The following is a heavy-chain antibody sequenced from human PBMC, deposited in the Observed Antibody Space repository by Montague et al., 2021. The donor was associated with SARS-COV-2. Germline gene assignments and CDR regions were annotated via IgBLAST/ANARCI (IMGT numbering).Heavy chain of an antibody. CDR2: INHSANT. J-gene: IGHJ6*02. D-gene: IGHD3-3*01. V-gene: IGHV4-34*01. CDR1: GGSLSGYY. CDR3: ASGIYPAMRSDERYYYGLNI. Sequence: SETLSLTCAVHGGSLSGYYWSWIRQPPEKGLEWIGEINHSANTKYNPSLKSPVTISINTSKNQFSLKMTSVTAADTATYYCASGIYPAMRSDERYYYGLNIWGQGTTVIVSS.